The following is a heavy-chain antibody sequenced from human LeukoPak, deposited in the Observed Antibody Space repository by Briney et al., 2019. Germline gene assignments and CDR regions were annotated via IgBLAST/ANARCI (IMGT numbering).Heavy chain of an antibody. V-gene: IGHV4-59*01. CDR1: GGSISSYY. Sequence: SETLSLTCTVSGGSISSYYWSWIRQPPGKGVEWIGYIYYSGSTNYNPSLKSRVTISVDTSKNQFSLKLSSVTAADTAVYYCAATSRNPRKPASNWFDPWGQGTLVTVSS. D-gene: IGHD1-14*01. J-gene: IGHJ5*02. CDR2: IYYSGST. CDR3: AATSRNPRKPASNWFDP.